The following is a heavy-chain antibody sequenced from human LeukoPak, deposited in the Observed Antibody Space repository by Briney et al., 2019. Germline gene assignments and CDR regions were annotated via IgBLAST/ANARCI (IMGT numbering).Heavy chain of an antibody. CDR1: GGSFSGYY. Sequence: SETLSLTCAVYGGSFSGYYWSWIRQPPGKGLEWIGEINHSGSTNYNPSLKSRVTISVDTSKNQFSLKLSSVTAADTAVYYCARGLPTIVVVPAAMTLWGQGTLVTVSS. J-gene: IGHJ4*02. D-gene: IGHD2-2*01. CDR2: INHSGST. CDR3: ARGLPTIVVVPAAMTL. V-gene: IGHV4-34*01.